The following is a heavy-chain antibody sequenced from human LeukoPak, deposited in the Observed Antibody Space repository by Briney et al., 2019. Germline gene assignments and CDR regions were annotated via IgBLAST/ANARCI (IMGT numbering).Heavy chain of an antibody. CDR3: ARVRSRDGYNLYGMDV. CDR1: GGTFSSYA. J-gene: IGHJ6*02. D-gene: IGHD5-24*01. V-gene: IGHV1-69*04. Sequence: SVKVSCKASGGTFSSYAISWVRQAPGQGLEWMGRIIPILGIANYAQKFQGRVTITADKSTSTAYVELSSLRSEDTAVYYCARVRSRDGYNLYGMDVWGQGTTVTVSS. CDR2: IIPILGIA.